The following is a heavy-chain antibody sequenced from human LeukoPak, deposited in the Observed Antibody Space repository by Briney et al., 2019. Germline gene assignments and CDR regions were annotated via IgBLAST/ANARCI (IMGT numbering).Heavy chain of an antibody. CDR1: GFTFSSYG. CDR3: ARGYYGSGSYDNWFDP. D-gene: IGHD3-10*01. CDR2: IWYDGSNK. J-gene: IGHJ5*02. Sequence: GGSLRLSCAASGFTFSSYGMHWVRQAPGKGLEWVAVIWYDGSNKYYADPVKGRFTISRDNSKNTLYLQMNSLRAEDTAVYYCARGYYGSGSYDNWFDPWGQGTLVTVSS. V-gene: IGHV3-33*01.